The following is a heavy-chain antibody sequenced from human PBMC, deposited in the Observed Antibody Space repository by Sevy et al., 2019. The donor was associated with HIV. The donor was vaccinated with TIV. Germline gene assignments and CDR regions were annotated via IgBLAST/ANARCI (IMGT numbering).Heavy chain of an antibody. Sequence: GGSLRLSCAASGFTFSSYWMHWVRQAPGKGLVWVSRINSDGSSTSYADSVKGRFTISRDNAKNTLYLQMNRLRAEDTAAYYCARDPPLSDYYGSGSYYNYFDYWGQGTLVTVSS. CDR1: GFTFSSYW. CDR3: ARDPPLSDYYGSGSYYNYFDY. CDR2: INSDGSST. D-gene: IGHD3-10*01. J-gene: IGHJ4*02. V-gene: IGHV3-74*01.